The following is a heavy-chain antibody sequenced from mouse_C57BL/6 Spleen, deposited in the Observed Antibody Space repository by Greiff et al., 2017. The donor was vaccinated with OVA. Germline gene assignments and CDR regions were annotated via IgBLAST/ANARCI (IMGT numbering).Heavy chain of an antibody. V-gene: IGHV1-82*01. J-gene: IGHJ1*03. CDR1: GYAFSSSW. Sequence: QVQLQQSGPELVKPGASVKISCKASGYAFSSSWMNWVKQRPGKGLEWIGRIYPGDGDTNYNGKFKGKATLTADKSSSTAYMQLSSLTSEDSAVYVCARGDYDGSSPRYFDVWGTGTTVTVSS. D-gene: IGHD1-1*01. CDR2: IYPGDGDT. CDR3: ARGDYDGSSPRYFDV.